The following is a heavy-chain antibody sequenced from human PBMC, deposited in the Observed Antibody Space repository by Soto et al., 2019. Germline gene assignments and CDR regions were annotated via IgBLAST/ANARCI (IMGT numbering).Heavy chain of an antibody. J-gene: IGHJ5*02. CDR3: ARDEYSSSFLSDWFDP. CDR2: IYTSGST. CDR1: GGSISSYY. V-gene: IGHV4-4*07. D-gene: IGHD6-13*01. Sequence: SETLSLTCTVSGGSISSYYWSWIRQPAGKGLEWIGRIYTSGSTNYNPSLKSRVTMSVDTSKNQLSLKLSSVTAADTAVYYCARDEYSSSFLSDWFDPWGQGTLVTVSS.